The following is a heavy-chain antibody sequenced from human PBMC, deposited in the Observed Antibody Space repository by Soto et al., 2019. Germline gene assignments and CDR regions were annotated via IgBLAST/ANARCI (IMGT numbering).Heavy chain of an antibody. CDR1: GYTFTSYD. CDR3: ARSGYYYGSGDAFDI. J-gene: IGHJ3*02. Sequence: ASVKVSCKASGYTFTSYDINWVRQATGQGLEWMGWMNPNSGNTGYAQKFRGRVTMTRNTSTSTAYMELRSLRSEDTAVYYCARSGYYYGSGDAFDIWGQGTMVTVSS. D-gene: IGHD3-10*01. CDR2: MNPNSGNT. V-gene: IGHV1-8*01.